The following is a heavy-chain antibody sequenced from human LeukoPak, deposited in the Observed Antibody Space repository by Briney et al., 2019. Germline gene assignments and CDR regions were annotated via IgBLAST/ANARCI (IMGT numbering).Heavy chain of an antibody. V-gene: IGHV2-5*02. CDR2: IYWDDDK. D-gene: IGHD6-19*01. Sequence: SGPTLVRPTQTLTLTCTFSGFSLSTSGVGVGWIRQPPGKALEWLALIYWDDDKRYSPSLKSRLTITKDTSKNQVVLTMTNMDPVDTATYYCAHIEAVATYYYYYYMDVWGKGTAVTVSS. CDR3: AHIEAVATYYYYYYMDV. CDR1: GFSLSTSGVG. J-gene: IGHJ6*03.